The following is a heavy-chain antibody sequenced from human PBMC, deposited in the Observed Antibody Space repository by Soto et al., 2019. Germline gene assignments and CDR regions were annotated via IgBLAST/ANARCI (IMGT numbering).Heavy chain of an antibody. V-gene: IGHV3-23*01. D-gene: IGHD3-3*01. CDR3: AKLVTIFGVDYYGMDV. CDR1: GFTFSSYA. J-gene: IGHJ6*02. CDR2: ISGSGGST. Sequence: GGSLRLSCAASGFTFSSYAMSWVRQAPGKGLEWVSAISGSGGSTYYADSVKGRFTISRDNSKNTLYLQMNSLRAEDTAVYYCAKLVTIFGVDYYGMDVWGQGTTVTVSS.